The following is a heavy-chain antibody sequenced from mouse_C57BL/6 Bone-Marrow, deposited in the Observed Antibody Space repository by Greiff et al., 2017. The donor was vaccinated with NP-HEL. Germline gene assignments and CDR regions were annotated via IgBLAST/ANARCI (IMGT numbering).Heavy chain of an antibody. CDR2: INPYNGDT. D-gene: IGHD2-2*01. Sequence: EVKLLESGPELVKPGDSVKISCKASGYSFTGYFMNWVMQSHGKSLEWIGRINPYNGDTFYNQKFKGKATLTVDKSSSTAHMELRSLTSEDSAVYYCARGGNGYDVGYFDVWGTGTTVTVSS. CDR3: ARGGNGYDVGYFDV. CDR1: GYSFTGYF. V-gene: IGHV1-20*01. J-gene: IGHJ1*03.